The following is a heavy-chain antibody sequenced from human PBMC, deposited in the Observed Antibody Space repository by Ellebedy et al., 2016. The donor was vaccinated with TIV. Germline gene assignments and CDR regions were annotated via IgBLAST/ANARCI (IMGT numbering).Heavy chain of an antibody. Sequence: ASVKVSCKVSGYTLTDLSMHWVRQAPGKGLEWMGGFDPEDGETIYAQKFQGRVTMTEDTSTDTAYMELSSLRSEDTAMYYCASIRRITMVRGVFSNWFDPWGQGTLVTVSA. D-gene: IGHD3-10*01. J-gene: IGHJ5*02. CDR1: GYTLTDLS. V-gene: IGHV1-24*01. CDR3: ASIRRITMVRGVFSNWFDP. CDR2: FDPEDGET.